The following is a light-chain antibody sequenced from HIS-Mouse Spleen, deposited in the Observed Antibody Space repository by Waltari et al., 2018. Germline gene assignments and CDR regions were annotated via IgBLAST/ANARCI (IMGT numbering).Light chain of an antibody. CDR2: DDG. J-gene: IGLJ2*01. CDR1: NIGSKS. CDR3: QVWDSSSDHVV. V-gene: IGLV3-21*03. Sequence: SYVLTQPPSVSVAPGKTARITCGGNNIGSKSVHWYQQKPGQAAVLVVYDDGDRPSGRPGRLSGSTSANTATLPISRVEAGEEDADYCQVWDSSSDHVVFGGGTKLTVL.